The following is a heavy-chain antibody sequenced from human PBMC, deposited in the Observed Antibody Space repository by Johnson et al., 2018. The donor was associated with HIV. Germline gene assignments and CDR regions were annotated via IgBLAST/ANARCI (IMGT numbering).Heavy chain of an antibody. V-gene: IGHV3-33*06. J-gene: IGHJ3*02. CDR3: AKVAYSSSYLDAFDI. D-gene: IGHD6-6*01. Sequence: QVQLVESGGGVVQPGRSQRLSCAASGFTFSNYAMHWVRQAPGKGLEWVAVIRYDGSNKYYADSVKGRFTISRDNSKNTLYLQMNSLRAEDTAVYYCAKVAYSSSYLDAFDIWGQGTMVTVSS. CDR1: GFTFSNYA. CDR2: IRYDGSNK.